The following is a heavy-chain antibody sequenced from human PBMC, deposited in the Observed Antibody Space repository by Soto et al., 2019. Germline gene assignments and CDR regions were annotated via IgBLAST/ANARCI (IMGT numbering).Heavy chain of an antibody. J-gene: IGHJ2*01. CDR1: GGSFSGYY. CDR3: ARGRGDGYNQGWYFDL. V-gene: IGHV4-34*01. D-gene: IGHD3-10*01. CDR2: ISHSGIT. Sequence: QVHLQQWGAGLLKPSETLSLTCAVYGGSFSGYYWNWIRQPPGKGLEWIGEISHSGITNYNPSLKSRVSISEGTSNNQFSLKLTSVTAADTAVYYCARGRGDGYNQGWYFDLWGRGTLVTVSS.